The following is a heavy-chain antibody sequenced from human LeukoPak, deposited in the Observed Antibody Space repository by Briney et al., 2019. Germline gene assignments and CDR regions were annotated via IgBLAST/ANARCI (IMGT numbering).Heavy chain of an antibody. D-gene: IGHD6-19*01. J-gene: IGHJ4*02. CDR3: AKDIAVAGTGDYFDY. Sequence: GGSLRLSCAASGFTVSSNYMSWVRQAPGKGLEWVSAISGSGGSTYYADSVKGRFTISRDNSKNTLYLQMNSLRAEDTAVYYCAKDIAVAGTGDYFDYWGQGTLVTVSS. CDR1: GFTVSSNY. V-gene: IGHV3-23*01. CDR2: ISGSGGST.